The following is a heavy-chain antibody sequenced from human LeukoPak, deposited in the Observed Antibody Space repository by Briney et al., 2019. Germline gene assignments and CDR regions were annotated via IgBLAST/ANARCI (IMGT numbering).Heavy chain of an antibody. CDR1: GYTFTSYY. J-gene: IGHJ4*02. Sequence: ASVKVSCKASGYTFTSYYMHWVRQAPGQGLEWMGIINPSGGSTSYAQKLQGRVTMTRDTSTSTVYMELSSLRSEDTAVYYCARSVGYQLLSYYFDYWGQGTLVTVSS. CDR3: ARSVGYQLLSYYFDY. CDR2: INPSGGST. D-gene: IGHD2-2*01. V-gene: IGHV1-46*01.